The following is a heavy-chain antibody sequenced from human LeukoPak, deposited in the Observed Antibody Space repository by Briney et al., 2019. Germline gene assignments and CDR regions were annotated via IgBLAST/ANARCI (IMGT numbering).Heavy chain of an antibody. CDR3: AKDADIVVVPAAMPDY. CDR1: GFTFSSYG. Sequence: GGSLRLSCAASGFTFSSYGMHWVRQAPGKGLEWVAVISYDGSNKYYADSVKGRFTISRDNSKNTLYLQMNSLRAEDTAVYYCAKDADIVVVPAAMPDYWGQGTLVTVSS. V-gene: IGHV3-30*18. J-gene: IGHJ4*02. CDR2: ISYDGSNK. D-gene: IGHD2-2*01.